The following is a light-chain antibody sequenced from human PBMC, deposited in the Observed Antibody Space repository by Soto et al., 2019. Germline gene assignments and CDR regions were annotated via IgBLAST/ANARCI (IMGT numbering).Light chain of an antibody. CDR1: QGINTY. V-gene: IGKV1-9*01. CDR3: QQLDRYPKFT. CDR2: AAS. Sequence: DILLTLSPSFLSASVGDRVTITCRASQGINTYFAWYQQKPGNAPKLLIYAASTLHSGVPSRFSGSGSGTEFTLTISSLPPEDFATYFCQQLDRYPKFTFGRGTKVDI. J-gene: IGKJ3*01.